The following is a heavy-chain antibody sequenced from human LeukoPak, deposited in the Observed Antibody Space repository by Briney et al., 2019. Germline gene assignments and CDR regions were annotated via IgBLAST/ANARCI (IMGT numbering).Heavy chain of an antibody. CDR1: GGTFIIYA. CDR3: ARSAVFPPYYYDSSGYYLFQH. CDR2: IIPIFGTA. Sequence: SVKVSCKASGGTFIIYAISWVRQAPGQGLEWMGGIIPIFGTANYAQKFQGRVTITADESTSTAYMELSSLRSEDTAVYYCARSAVFPPYYYDSSGYYLFQHWGQGTLVTVSS. J-gene: IGHJ1*01. V-gene: IGHV1-69*13. D-gene: IGHD3-22*01.